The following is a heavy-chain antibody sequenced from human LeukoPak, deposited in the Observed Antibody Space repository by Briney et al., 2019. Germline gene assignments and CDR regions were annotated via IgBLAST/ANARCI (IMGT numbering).Heavy chain of an antibody. Sequence: GRSLRLSCAASGFTFSTSGMHWVRQAPGKGLEWVGVIWYDGSIEYYADSVKGRFTISRDNSKNTLYLQMNSLRAEDTAVYYCAKDHGRGSYDWGQGTLVTVSS. V-gene: IGHV3-33*06. CDR1: GFTFSTSG. D-gene: IGHD1-26*01. CDR3: AKDHGRGSYD. J-gene: IGHJ4*02. CDR2: IWYDGSIE.